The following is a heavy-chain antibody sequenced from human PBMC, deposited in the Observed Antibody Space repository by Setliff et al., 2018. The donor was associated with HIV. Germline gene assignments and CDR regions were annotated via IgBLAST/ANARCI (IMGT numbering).Heavy chain of an antibody. CDR2: IYYSGST. V-gene: IGHV4-30-4*08. CDR3: ARDSGRRNDAFDI. Sequence: SETLSLTCTVSGGSISSGDYYWSWIRQPPGKGLEWIGYIYYSGSTYYNPSLKSRVTISVDTSKNQFSLKLSSVTAAGTAVYYCARDSGRRNDAFDIWGQGTMVTVSS. J-gene: IGHJ3*02. CDR1: GGSISSGDYY. D-gene: IGHD3-10*01.